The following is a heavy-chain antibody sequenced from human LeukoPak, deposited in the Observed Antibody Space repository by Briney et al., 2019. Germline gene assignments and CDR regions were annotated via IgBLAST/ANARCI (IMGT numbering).Heavy chain of an antibody. Sequence: PGGSLRLSCAASGFTFSSYAMSWVRQAPGKGLEWVSAISGSGGSTYYADSVKGRFTISRNNSKNTLYLQMNRLRAEDPAVFYCAKDTYSAKISLWGDWGQGTLVTVSS. CDR1: GFTFSSYA. V-gene: IGHV3-23*01. J-gene: IGHJ4*02. CDR3: AKDTYSAKISLWGD. D-gene: IGHD3-16*01. CDR2: ISGSGGST.